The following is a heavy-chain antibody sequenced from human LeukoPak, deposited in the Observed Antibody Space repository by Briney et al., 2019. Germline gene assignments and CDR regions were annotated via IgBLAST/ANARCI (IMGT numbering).Heavy chain of an antibody. CDR1: GGSISSYY. V-gene: IGHV4-59*08. Sequence: SETLSLTCTVSGGSISSYYWTWIRQPPGKGLEWIGRAYYSGSTNYNPSLKSRVTLSLDTSKNQFSLRLSSVAAADAAVYYCARLVRSFDLWGRGTLVTVSS. CDR3: ARLVRSFDL. J-gene: IGHJ2*01. CDR2: AYYSGST.